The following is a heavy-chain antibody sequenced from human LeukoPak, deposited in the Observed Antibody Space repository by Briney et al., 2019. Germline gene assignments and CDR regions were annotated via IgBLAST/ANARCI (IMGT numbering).Heavy chain of an antibody. D-gene: IGHD3-10*01. CDR3: ANPMVRGSYNMDV. CDR2: ISNSSRST. V-gene: IGHV3-23*02. J-gene: IGHJ6*02. Sequence: GGSLRLSCAASGLTFTRYAMTWLRQAPGKGLEWVSGISNSSRSTYYDDYVTGRFTISRNNSRNTLYLQLSSLRTEDTAVYYCANPMVRGSYNMDVWDQGTTVTVSS. CDR1: GLTFTRYA.